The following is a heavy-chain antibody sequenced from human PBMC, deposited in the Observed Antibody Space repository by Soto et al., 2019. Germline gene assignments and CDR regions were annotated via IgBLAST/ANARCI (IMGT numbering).Heavy chain of an antibody. Sequence: QVQLQESGPGLVKPSGTLSLTCAVSGGSISSSNWWSWVRQPPGKGLEWIGEIYHRGSTNYNPSHQMRVTISVDKSKSQFSLRRSSVTAADTAVYYCAGELQANTEDAFDFWGQGTMVTVSS. CDR1: GGSISSSNW. D-gene: IGHD4-4*01. CDR3: AGELQANTEDAFDF. CDR2: IYHRGST. V-gene: IGHV4-4*02. J-gene: IGHJ3*01.